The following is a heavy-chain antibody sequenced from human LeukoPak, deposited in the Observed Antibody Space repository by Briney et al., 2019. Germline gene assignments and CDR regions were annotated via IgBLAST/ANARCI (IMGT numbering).Heavy chain of an antibody. J-gene: IGHJ5*02. CDR3: AREGGSYRWNWFDP. CDR2: ISAYNGNT. CDR1: GYTFTASG. D-gene: IGHD1-26*01. Sequence: ASVKVSCKASGYTFTASGISWVRQAPGQGLEWMGWISAYNGNTNYAQKLQGRVTMTTDTSTSTAYMELRSLRSDDTAVYYCAREGGSYRWNWFDPWGQGTLVTVSS. V-gene: IGHV1-18*01.